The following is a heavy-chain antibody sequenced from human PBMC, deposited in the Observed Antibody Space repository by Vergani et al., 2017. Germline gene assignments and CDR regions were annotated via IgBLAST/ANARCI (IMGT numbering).Heavy chain of an antibody. CDR2: IDEYGNRA. Sequence: EVQLVESGGGSVQSGGSLRLSCVASGFSFNTYWMHWVRQVPGKGLMWVARIDEYGNRATYGDFETGRFTISRENAKKTVFLQMNNLRADDAGVYYCVRTEYCTGIACNTRFDSWGQGALVTVSS. J-gene: IGHJ5*01. CDR3: VRTEYCTGIACNTRFDS. CDR1: GFSFNTYW. V-gene: IGHV3-74*03. D-gene: IGHD2-8*02.